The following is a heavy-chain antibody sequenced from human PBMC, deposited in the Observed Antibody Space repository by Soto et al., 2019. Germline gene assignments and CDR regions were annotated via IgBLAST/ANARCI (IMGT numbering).Heavy chain of an antibody. Sequence: GSLRLAGSASGCTFSGSAMHWVRQASGKGLEWVGRIRSKANGYATAYAASVKGRFTISRDDSKNTAYLQMNSLKTEDTAVYYCTRHAAGFDPWGQGTLVTVYS. CDR2: IRSKANGYAT. J-gene: IGHJ5*02. CDR3: TRHAAGFDP. V-gene: IGHV3-73*01. CDR1: GCTFSGSA.